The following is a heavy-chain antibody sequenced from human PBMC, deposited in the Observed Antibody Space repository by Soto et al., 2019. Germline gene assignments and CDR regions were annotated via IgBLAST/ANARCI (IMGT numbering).Heavy chain of an antibody. V-gene: IGHV1-18*01. CDR2: ISAYNGNT. CDR1: GYTFTSYG. Sequence: GASVKVSCKASGYTFTSYGISWVRQAPGQGLEWMGRISAYNGNTNYAQKLQGRVTMTTDTSTSTAYMELRSLRSDDTAVYYCARVLWYYDFWSGYYYYGMDVWGQGTTVTVSS. D-gene: IGHD3-3*01. J-gene: IGHJ6*02. CDR3: ARVLWYYDFWSGYYYYGMDV.